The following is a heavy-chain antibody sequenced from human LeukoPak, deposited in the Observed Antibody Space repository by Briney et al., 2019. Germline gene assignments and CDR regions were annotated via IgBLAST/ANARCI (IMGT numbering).Heavy chain of an antibody. V-gene: IGHV1-2*02. J-gene: IGHJ4*02. CDR2: INPNSGGT. Sequence: ASVKVSCKASGYTFTGYYMHWVRQAPGQGLEWMGWINPNSGGTNYAQKFQGRVTMTRDTSISTAYMELSRLRSDDTAVYYCARETGLKGPIRDYWGQGTLVTVSS. CDR3: ARETGLKGPIRDY. CDR1: GYTFTGYY. D-gene: IGHD3-3*02.